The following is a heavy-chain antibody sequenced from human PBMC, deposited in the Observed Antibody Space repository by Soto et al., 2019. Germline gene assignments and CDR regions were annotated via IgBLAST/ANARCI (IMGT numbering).Heavy chain of an antibody. V-gene: IGHV4-31*03. CDR1: GGSISSGGYY. CDR2: IYYSGST. Sequence: PSETRSLTCTVSGGSISSGGYYWCWIRQHPGKGLEWIGYIYYSGSTYYNPSLKSRVTISVDTSKHQFSLKLSSVTAADTAVSYCARAAGIVGATEFDYWGQGTLVTVSS. J-gene: IGHJ4*02. D-gene: IGHD1-26*01. CDR3: ARAAGIVGATEFDY.